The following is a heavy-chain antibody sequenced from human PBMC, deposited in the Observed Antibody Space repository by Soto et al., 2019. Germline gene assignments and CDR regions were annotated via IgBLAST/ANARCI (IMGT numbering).Heavy chain of an antibody. Sequence: GGSLRLSCAASGFTFSSYSMNWVRQAPGKGLEWVSYISSSGGSTYYADSVKGRFTISRDNSKNSLYLQMNSLRAEDTAVYYCAKDSGEYSSGLHDAFDIWGQGTMVTVSS. J-gene: IGHJ3*02. D-gene: IGHD6-19*01. CDR2: ISSSGGST. CDR1: GFTFSSYS. V-gene: IGHV3-48*01. CDR3: AKDSGEYSSGLHDAFDI.